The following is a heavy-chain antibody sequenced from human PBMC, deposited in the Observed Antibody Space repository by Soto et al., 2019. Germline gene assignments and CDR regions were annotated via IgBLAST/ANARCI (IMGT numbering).Heavy chain of an antibody. J-gene: IGHJ5*02. CDR1: GGSISSSSYY. CDR3: ARLTPKFDP. CDR2: IYYSGST. Sequence: SETLSLTCTVSGGSISSSSYYWGWIRQPPGKGLEWIGSIYYSGSTYYNPSLKSRVTISVDTSKNQFSLKLSSVTAADTAVYYCARLTPKFDPSGQGTLVTVSS. V-gene: IGHV4-39*01.